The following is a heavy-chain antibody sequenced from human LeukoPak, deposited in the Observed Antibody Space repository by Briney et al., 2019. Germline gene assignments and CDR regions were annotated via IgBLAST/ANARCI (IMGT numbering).Heavy chain of an antibody. J-gene: IGHJ4*02. CDR3: ATPHTGPGGGTNYPPHY. D-gene: IGHD3-10*01. Sequence: GGSLRLSCAASGFTFSSYAMSWVRQAPGKGLEWVSRISASGGSTYYTDSVKGRFTISRDNSKNTLCLQMNSLRAEDTALYYCATPHTGPGGGTNYPPHYWGQGTLVTVSS. V-gene: IGHV3-23*01. CDR2: ISASGGST. CDR1: GFTFSSYA.